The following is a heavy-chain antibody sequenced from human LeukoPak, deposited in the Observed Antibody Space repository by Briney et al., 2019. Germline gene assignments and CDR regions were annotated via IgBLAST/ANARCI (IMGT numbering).Heavy chain of an antibody. D-gene: IGHD6-13*01. Sequence: ASVKVPCKASGYTFTGYYMHWVRQAPGQGLEWMGRINPNSGGTNYAQKFQGRVTMTRDTSISTAYMELSRLRSDDTAVYYCARISSSWYYFDYWGQGTLVTVSS. J-gene: IGHJ4*02. V-gene: IGHV1-2*06. CDR2: INPNSGGT. CDR1: GYTFTGYY. CDR3: ARISSSWYYFDY.